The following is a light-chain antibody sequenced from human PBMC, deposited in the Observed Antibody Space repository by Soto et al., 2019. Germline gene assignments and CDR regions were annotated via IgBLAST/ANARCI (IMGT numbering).Light chain of an antibody. CDR3: QSYDSSLSGWL. CDR1: SSNIGAGYN. J-gene: IGLJ3*02. Sequence: QSVLTQPPSVSGAPGQRVTISRTGSSSNIGAGYNVHWYQQVPGTAPKLLIYGDSNRPSGVPDRFSGSKSGTSASLPITGLQAEDEADYYCQSYDSSLSGWLFGGGTKLTVL. V-gene: IGLV1-40*01. CDR2: GDS.